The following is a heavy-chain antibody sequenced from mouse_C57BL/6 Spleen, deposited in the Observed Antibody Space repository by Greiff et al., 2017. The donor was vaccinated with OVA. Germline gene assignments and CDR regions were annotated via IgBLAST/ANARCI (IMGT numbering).Heavy chain of an antibody. CDR2: IYPGDGDT. D-gene: IGHD3-2*02. CDR3: ARGETAQATYSMDY. J-gene: IGHJ4*01. CDR1: GYAFSSSW. V-gene: IGHV1-82*01. Sequence: QVQLQQSGPELVKPGASVKISCKASGYAFSSSWMNWVKQRPGKGLEWIGRIYPGDGDTNYNGKFKGKATLTADKSYSTAYMQLSSLTSEDSAVYFCARGETAQATYSMDYWGQGTSVTVSS.